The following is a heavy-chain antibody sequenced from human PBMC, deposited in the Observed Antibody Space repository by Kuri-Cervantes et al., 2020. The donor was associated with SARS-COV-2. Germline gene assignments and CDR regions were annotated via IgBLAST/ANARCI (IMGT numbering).Heavy chain of an antibody. Sequence: ESLKISCAVYGGSFSGYYWSWIRQPPGKGLEWIGEINHRGSTNYDPSLKSRVTISVDTSKNQFSLKLSSVTAADTAVYYCARQSMLSRSHEYWGQGTLVTVSS. CDR2: INHRGST. V-gene: IGHV4-34*01. CDR1: GGSFSGYY. J-gene: IGHJ4*02. D-gene: IGHD3-16*01. CDR3: ARQSMLSRSHEY.